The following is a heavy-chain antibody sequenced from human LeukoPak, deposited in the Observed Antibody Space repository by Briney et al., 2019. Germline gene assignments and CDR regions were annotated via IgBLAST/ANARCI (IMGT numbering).Heavy chain of an antibody. CDR3: ARGRMVRGTIDY. J-gene: IGHJ4*02. V-gene: IGHV4-34*01. D-gene: IGHD3-10*01. CDR1: GGSFSGYY. CDR2: INHSGST. Sequence: SETLSLTCAVYGGSFSGYYWSWIRQPPGKGLEWIGEINHSGSTNYNPSLKSRVTISVDTSKNQFSLKLSSVTAADTAVYYCARGRMVRGTIDYWGQGTLVTVSP.